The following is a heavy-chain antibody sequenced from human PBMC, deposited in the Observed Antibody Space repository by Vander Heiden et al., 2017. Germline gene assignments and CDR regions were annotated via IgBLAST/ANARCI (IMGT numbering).Heavy chain of an antibody. CDR1: GFSFSNYD. CDR3: ARVRWGSYES. V-gene: IGHV3-13*01. J-gene: IGHJ5*02. CDR2: VDTAGDT. D-gene: IGHD7-27*01. Sequence: EVQLVESGGGLVQPGGSLILSCAASGFSFSNYDMHWVRQVTGKGLEWVSAVDTAGDTFYPASVKGRFTISREDATNSLYLQMNSLRAGDTAVYYCARVRWGSYESWGQGILVTVSS.